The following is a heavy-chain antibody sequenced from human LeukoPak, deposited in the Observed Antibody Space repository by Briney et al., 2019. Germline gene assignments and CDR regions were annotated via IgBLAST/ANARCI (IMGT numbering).Heavy chain of an antibody. CDR3: ARGGDSWSGCSYGMDV. CDR2: ISYDGRKE. J-gene: IGHJ6*02. Sequence: QPGGSLRLSCAASGFSFSSYAMHWVRQAPGKGLEWVAVISYDGRKEYYADSVKGRFTISRDISKNTLYLQMNSLRPEDTAVYYCARGGDSWSGCSYGMDVWGQGTTVTVSS. V-gene: IGHV3-30-3*01. D-gene: IGHD3-3*01. CDR1: GFSFSSYA.